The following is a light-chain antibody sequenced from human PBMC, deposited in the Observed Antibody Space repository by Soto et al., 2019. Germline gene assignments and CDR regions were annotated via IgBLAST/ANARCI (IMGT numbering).Light chain of an antibody. J-gene: IGLJ2*01. CDR3: ATWDDSLNIPV. V-gene: IGLV1-44*01. CDR1: SSNIGSNT. Sequence: SVLTQPPSASATPGQRVTISCSGSSSNIGSNTVNWYQQLPGTAPKLLIYSNSQRPSGVPDRFSASKSGTSASLAISGLQSEDEADYYCATWDDSLNIPVFGGGTKVTVL. CDR2: SNS.